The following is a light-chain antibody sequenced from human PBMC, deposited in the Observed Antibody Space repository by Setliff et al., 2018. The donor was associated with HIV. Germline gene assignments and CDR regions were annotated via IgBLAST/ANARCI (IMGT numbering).Light chain of an antibody. CDR1: NSDIGAYDF. V-gene: IGLV2-14*03. CDR3: SSFTTSKTLE. J-gene: IGLJ3*02. CDR2: HVT. Sequence: QSVLAQPPSASGSLGQSVTISCTGTNSDIGAYDFVSWYQQHPGKAPKLMIFHVTERPSGISDRFSGSKSDNTASLTISGLQTEDEADYYCSSFTTSKTLEFGGGTKVTVL.